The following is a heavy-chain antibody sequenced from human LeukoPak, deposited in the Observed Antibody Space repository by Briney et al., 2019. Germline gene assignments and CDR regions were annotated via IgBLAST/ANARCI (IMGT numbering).Heavy chain of an antibody. J-gene: IGHJ4*02. Sequence: SSETLSLTCTVSGGSISSYYWSWIRQPPGKGLEWIGYIYYSGSTNYNPSLKSRVTISVDTSKNQFSLKLSSVTAADTAVYYCARVHYGSGIDYWGQGTLVTVSS. CDR2: IYYSGST. CDR3: ARVHYGSGIDY. V-gene: IGHV4-59*01. D-gene: IGHD3-10*01. CDR1: GGSISSYY.